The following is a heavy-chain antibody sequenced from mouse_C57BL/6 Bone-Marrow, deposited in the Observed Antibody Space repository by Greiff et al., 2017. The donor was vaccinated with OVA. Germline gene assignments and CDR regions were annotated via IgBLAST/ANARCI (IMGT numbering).Heavy chain of an antibody. J-gene: IGHJ3*01. D-gene: IGHD2-5*01. CDR2: IYPGDGDT. V-gene: IGHV1-82*01. CDR3: ARAYSNYVAWFAY. CDR1: GYAFSSSW. Sequence: QVQLQQSGPELVKPGASVKISCKASGYAFSSSWMNWVKQRPGKGLEWIVRIYPGDGDTNYNGKFKGKATLTADKSSSTAYMQLSSLTSEDSAVYFCARAYSNYVAWFAYWGQGTLVTVSA.